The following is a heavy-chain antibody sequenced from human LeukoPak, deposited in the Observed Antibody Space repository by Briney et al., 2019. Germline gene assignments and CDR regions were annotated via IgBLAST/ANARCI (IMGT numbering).Heavy chain of an antibody. CDR2: ISSSSSYI. Sequence: GGSLRLSCAASGFTFSSYSMNWVRQAPGKGLEWVSSISSSSSYIYYADSVKGRFTISSDNAKNSLYLQMNSLRAEDTAVYYCARNYDSSGFRFDYWGQGTLVTVSS. CDR1: GFTFSSYS. D-gene: IGHD3-22*01. J-gene: IGHJ4*02. V-gene: IGHV3-21*01. CDR3: ARNYDSSGFRFDY.